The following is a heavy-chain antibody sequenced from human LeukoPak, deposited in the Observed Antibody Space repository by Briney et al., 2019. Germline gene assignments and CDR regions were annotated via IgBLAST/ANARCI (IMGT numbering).Heavy chain of an antibody. Sequence: GGSLRLSCAASGFTFSSYSMNWVRQAPGKGLEWVSSISSSSSYIYYADSMKGRFTISRDNAKNSLYLQMNSLRAEDTAVYYCVRGGSGSYSIDYWGQGTLVTVSS. D-gene: IGHD1-26*01. V-gene: IGHV3-21*01. CDR3: VRGGSGSYSIDY. CDR1: GFTFSSYS. CDR2: ISSSSSYI. J-gene: IGHJ4*02.